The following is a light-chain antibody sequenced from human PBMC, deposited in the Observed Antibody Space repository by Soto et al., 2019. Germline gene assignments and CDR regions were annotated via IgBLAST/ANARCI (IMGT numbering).Light chain of an antibody. J-gene: IGKJ1*01. CDR2: GAS. Sequence: EVVLTQSPGTLSLSTGERATLSCRASQSVSSSYLAWYHQKPGQAPRLLIYGASSRATGIPDRFSGSGSGTDFTLTISRLEPEDFAMYYCQQYGSLSWTFGQGTKVDIK. V-gene: IGKV3-20*01. CDR3: QQYGSLSWT. CDR1: QSVSSSY.